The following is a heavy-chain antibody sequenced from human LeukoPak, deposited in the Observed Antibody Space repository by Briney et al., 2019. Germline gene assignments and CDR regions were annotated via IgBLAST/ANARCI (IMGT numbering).Heavy chain of an antibody. V-gene: IGHV1-8*01. CDR3: ARAEGVAVAGRNYYNYKLDV. CDR2: MNPNSGNT. CDR1: GYTFTSYD. J-gene: IGHJ6*03. Sequence: AASVKVSCKASGYTFTSYDINWVRQATGQGLEWMGWMNPNSGNTGYAQKFQGRVTMTRNTSISTAYMELSSLRSEDTAVYYCARAEGVAVAGRNYYNYKLDVWGKGPTVTIS. D-gene: IGHD6-19*01.